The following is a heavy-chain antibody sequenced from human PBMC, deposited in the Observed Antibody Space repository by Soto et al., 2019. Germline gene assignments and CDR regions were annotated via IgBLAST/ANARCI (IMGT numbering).Heavy chain of an antibody. CDR1: GFTVSSNY. CDR3: ARDLSSDYGMDV. V-gene: IGHV3-66*01. Sequence: EVQLVESGGGLVQPGGSLRLSCAASGFTVSSNYMSWVRQAPGKGLEWVSVIYSGGSTYYADYVKGKFTISRDNSKNTMYIQMNSLRAEDTAVYYCARDLSSDYGMDVWGQGTTVTVSS. J-gene: IGHJ6*02. CDR2: IYSGGST.